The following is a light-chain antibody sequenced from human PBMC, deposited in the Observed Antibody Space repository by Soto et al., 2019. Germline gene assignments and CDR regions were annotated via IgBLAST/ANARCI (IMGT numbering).Light chain of an antibody. CDR1: RSNIGSNN. CDR3: AAWDDSLRNWV. Sequence: QSVLTQPPSASGTPGQRVTISCSGSRSNIGSNNVNWYQQLPGTAPKLLIYSPNQRPSGVPERFSGSKSDTSASLAISGLQSEDEADYHCAAWDDSLRNWVFGGGTQLTVL. CDR2: SPN. V-gene: IGLV1-44*01. J-gene: IGLJ3*02.